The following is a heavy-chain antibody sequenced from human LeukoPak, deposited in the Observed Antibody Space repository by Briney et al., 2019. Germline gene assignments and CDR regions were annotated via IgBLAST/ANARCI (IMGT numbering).Heavy chain of an antibody. Sequence: GGSLRLSCAASGFTFSSLGMHWVRQAPGKGLEWVAFIRYDGGNIHYADSVKGRFTISRDNSKKTLYLEMTSLRPEDTAVYYCAKVRLLGALDDAFDVWGQGTMVTV. CDR1: GFTFSSLG. D-gene: IGHD3-16*01. J-gene: IGHJ3*01. CDR2: IRYDGGNI. CDR3: AKVRLLGALDDAFDV. V-gene: IGHV3-30*02.